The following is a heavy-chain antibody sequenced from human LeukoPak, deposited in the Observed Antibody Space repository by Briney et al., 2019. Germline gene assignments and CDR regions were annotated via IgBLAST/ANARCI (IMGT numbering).Heavy chain of an antibody. CDR2: ISSSSSYI. J-gene: IGHJ3*02. CDR3: ARGGTRAFDI. V-gene: IGHV3-21*01. Sequence: PGGSLRLSCAASGFTFSSYSMNWVRQAPGKGLEWVSSISSSSSYIYYADSVKGRFTISSDNAKNSLYLQMNSLRAEDTAVYYCARGGTRAFDIWGQGTMVTVSS. CDR1: GFTFSSYS. D-gene: IGHD2-15*01.